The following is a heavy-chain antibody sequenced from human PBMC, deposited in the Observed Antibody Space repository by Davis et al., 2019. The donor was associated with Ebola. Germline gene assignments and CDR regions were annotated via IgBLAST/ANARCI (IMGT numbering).Heavy chain of an antibody. CDR1: GGSFSGYF. CDR3: ARGGYFDY. Sequence: MPGGSLRLSCAVYGGSFSGYFWSWIRQPPGKGLEWIGEINHSGSTNYNPSLKSRVTISVDTSKNQFSLKLSSVTAADTAVYYCARGGYFDYWGQGTLVNVSS. CDR2: INHSGST. V-gene: IGHV4-34*01. J-gene: IGHJ4*02.